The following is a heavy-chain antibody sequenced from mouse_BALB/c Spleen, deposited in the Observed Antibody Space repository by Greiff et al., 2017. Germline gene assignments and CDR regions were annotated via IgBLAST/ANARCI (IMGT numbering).Heavy chain of an antibody. CDR3: ARAGNLLLDY. CDR1: GYTFTSYY. Sequence: QVQLQQSGPELVKPGASVRISCKASGYTFTSYYIHWVKQRPGQGLEWIGWIYPGNVNTKYNEKFKGKATLTADKSSSPAYMQLSSLTSEDSAVYFCARAGNLLLDYWGQGTTLTVSS. J-gene: IGHJ2*01. V-gene: IGHV1S56*01. CDR2: IYPGNVNT. D-gene: IGHD2-1*01.